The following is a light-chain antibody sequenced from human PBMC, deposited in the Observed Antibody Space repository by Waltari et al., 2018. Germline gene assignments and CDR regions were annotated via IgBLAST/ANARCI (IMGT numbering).Light chain of an antibody. CDR1: ESLTKRY. J-gene: IGKJ2*01. CDR2: GAS. CDR3: QQYTSSIMYT. Sequence: VLTQSPDTLSLSPGERATLSCRSSESLTKRYLAWYQQKPGQAPRLLIYGASSRAAGIPYRVSGSGSGTDFTLTISRLEPEDFAVYYCQQYTSSIMYTFGQGTKLEIK. V-gene: IGKV3-20*01.